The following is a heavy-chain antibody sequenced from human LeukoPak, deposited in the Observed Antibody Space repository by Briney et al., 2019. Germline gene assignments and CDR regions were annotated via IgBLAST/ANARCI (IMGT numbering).Heavy chain of an antibody. J-gene: IGHJ4*02. CDR2: IRYDGSNK. V-gene: IGHV3-30*02. Sequence: GGSLRLSCAASGFTLSSYGMHWVRQAPGKGLEWVAFIRYDGSNKYYADSVKGRFTISRDNSKNTLYLQMNSLRAEDTAVYYCAKDGAGSYPFFDYWGQGTLVTVSS. CDR1: GFTLSSYG. CDR3: AKDGAGSYPFFDY. D-gene: IGHD3-16*02.